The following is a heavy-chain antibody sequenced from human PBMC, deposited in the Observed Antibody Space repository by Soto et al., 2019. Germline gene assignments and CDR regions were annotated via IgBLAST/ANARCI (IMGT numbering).Heavy chain of an antibody. CDR1: GYTFSSYD. V-gene: IGHV1-8*01. CDR2: LNPNSGDT. Sequence: QVQLVQSGAEVKKPGASVKVSCKASGYTFSSYDINWVRQATGQGLEWMGWLNPNSGDTGYAQKFXGXAXLXXNTSINTAYIDLSSLTSDDTAVYYCATSGGGWYLYWGQGTLVTVSS. CDR3: ATSGGGWYLY. D-gene: IGHD6-19*01. J-gene: IGHJ4*02.